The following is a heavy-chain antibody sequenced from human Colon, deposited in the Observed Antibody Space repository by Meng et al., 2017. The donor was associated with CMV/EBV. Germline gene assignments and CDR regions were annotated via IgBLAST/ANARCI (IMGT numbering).Heavy chain of an antibody. CDR3: ARPKFEYSTYYFDY. D-gene: IGHD6-6*01. J-gene: IGHJ4*01. V-gene: IGHV5-51*01. Sequence: KVSCKGSGYSFTRYWIGWVRQMPGKGLEWMGIIYPGDSDTRYSPSFQGQVTISADKSISTAYLQWSSLKASDTAMYYCARPKFEYSTYYFDYWGQEPWSPSPQ. CDR2: IYPGDSDT. CDR1: GYSFTRYW.